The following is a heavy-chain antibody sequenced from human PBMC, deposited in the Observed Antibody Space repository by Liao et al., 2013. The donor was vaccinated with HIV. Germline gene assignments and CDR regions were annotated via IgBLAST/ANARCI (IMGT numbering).Heavy chain of an antibody. J-gene: IGHJ6*04. V-gene: IGHV4-39*07. CDR1: GGSISSSSYY. CDR2: IFYSGST. D-gene: IGHD7-27*01. CDR3: ARDETELGHV. Sequence: QVQLQESGPGLVKPSETLSLTCTVSGGSISSSSYYWGWIRQPPGKGLEWIGSIFYSGSTYYNPSLKSRVTISVDTSKNQFSLKLSSVTAADTAVYYCARDETELGHVWGKGTSVTVSS.